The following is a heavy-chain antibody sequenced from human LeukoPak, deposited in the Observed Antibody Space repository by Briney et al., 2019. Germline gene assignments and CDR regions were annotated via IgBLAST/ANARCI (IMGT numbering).Heavy chain of an antibody. D-gene: IGHD1-26*01. CDR3: AKEGRVGASVFFQH. J-gene: IGHJ1*01. CDR2: INSDGSST. Sequence: PGGSLRLSCAASGFTFSSYWMNWVRQAPGKGLVWVSRINSDGSSTSYADSVKGRFTISRDNSKNTLYLQMNSLRAEDTAVFYCAKEGRVGASVFFQHWGQGTLVTVSS. V-gene: IGHV3-74*01. CDR1: GFTFSSYW.